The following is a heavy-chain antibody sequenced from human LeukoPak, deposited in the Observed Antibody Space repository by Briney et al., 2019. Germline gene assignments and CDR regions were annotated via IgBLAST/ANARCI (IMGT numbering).Heavy chain of an antibody. CDR1: GYTFTGYY. D-gene: IGHD6-6*01. J-gene: IGHJ4*02. CDR2: INPNSGGT. CDR3: ARVQYSSLPLLNY. Sequence: ASVKVSCKASGYTFTGYYMHWVRQAPGEGLEWMGWINPNSGGTNYAQKFQGRVTMTRDTSISTAYMELSRLRSDDTAVYYCARVQYSSLPLLNYWGQGTLVTVSS. V-gene: IGHV1-2*02.